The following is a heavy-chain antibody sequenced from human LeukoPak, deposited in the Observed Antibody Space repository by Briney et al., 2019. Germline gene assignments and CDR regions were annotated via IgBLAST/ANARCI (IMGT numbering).Heavy chain of an antibody. CDR1: GFTFSSYS. J-gene: IGHJ3*02. D-gene: IGHD2-8*01. CDR3: ARGTNGAFDI. Sequence: PWGSLRLSCAASGFTFSSYSMNWVRQAPGKWLEWVSSISSSSDYIYHADSLRGRFTISRDNAKNSLYLQMNSLRAEDTAVYYCARGTNGAFDIWGLGTMVTVSS. V-gene: IGHV3-21*01. CDR2: ISSSSDYI.